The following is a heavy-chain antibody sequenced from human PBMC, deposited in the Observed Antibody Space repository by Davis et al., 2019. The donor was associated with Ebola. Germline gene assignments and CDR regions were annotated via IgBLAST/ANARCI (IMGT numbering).Heavy chain of an antibody. Sequence: SVKVSCKASGGTFSSYAINWVRQAPGQGLESMGRIIPILGIANYAQKLQGRVTMTTDTSTSTAYMELSSLRSEDTAVYYCARGRFLDRNGGMDVWGQGTTVTVSS. CDR1: GGTFSSYA. CDR2: IIPILGIA. CDR3: ARGRFLDRNGGMDV. J-gene: IGHJ6*02. D-gene: IGHD3-3*01. V-gene: IGHV1-69*04.